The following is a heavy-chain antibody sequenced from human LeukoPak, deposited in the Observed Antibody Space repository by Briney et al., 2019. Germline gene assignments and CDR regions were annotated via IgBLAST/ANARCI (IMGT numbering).Heavy chain of an antibody. Sequence: ASVKVSCKASGYTFTDHYIHWVRQAPGQGLEWMGWINPNSGGTNYAQKFQGRVTMTRDTSISTAYMELSRLGSDDTAVYYCAREKCSSTSCNHPFDYWGQGTLVTVSS. D-gene: IGHD2-2*01. CDR1: GYTFTDHY. CDR2: INPNSGGT. V-gene: IGHV1-2*02. CDR3: AREKCSSTSCNHPFDY. J-gene: IGHJ4*02.